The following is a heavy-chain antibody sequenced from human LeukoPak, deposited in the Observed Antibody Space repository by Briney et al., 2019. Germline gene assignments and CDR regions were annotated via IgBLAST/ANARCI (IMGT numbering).Heavy chain of an antibody. CDR2: ISGSGGST. CDR3: AKVSDSSSWPYY. J-gene: IGHJ4*02. Sequence: GGSLRLSCAAAGFTFSSYAMSWVRQAPGKGLEWVSAISGSGGSTYYADSVKGRFTISRDNSKNTLYLQMNSLRAEDTAVYYCAKVSDSSSWPYYWGQGTLVTVSS. CDR1: GFTFSSYA. V-gene: IGHV3-23*01. D-gene: IGHD6-13*01.